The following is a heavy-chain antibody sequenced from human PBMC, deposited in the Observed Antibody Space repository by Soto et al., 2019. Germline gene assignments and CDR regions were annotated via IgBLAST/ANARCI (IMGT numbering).Heavy chain of an antibody. CDR3: ARSSQSTVPTFDY. V-gene: IGHV4-31*03. J-gene: IGHJ4*02. CDR2: IYYSGST. D-gene: IGHD1-26*01. Sequence: SQTLSLTCTVSGGSISSGGYYWSWIRQHPGKGLEWIGYIYYSGSTYYNPSLKSRVTISVDTSKNQFSLKLSSVTAADTAVYYCARSSQSTVPTFDYLGQGTLVTVSS. CDR1: GGSISSGGYY.